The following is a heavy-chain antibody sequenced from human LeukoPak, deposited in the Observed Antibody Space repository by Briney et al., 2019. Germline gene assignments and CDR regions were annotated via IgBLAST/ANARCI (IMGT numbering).Heavy chain of an antibody. V-gene: IGHV3-73*01. CDR2: IRSKANDYAT. CDR3: QAYYYYYMDV. CDR1: GISFDGSP. J-gene: IGHJ6*03. Sequence: GGSLTLSCAASGISFDGSPIHWVRQASGKRLEWVGRIRSKANDYATGYGASVKGRFIISRDDSKNMSYLEMNSLTTEDTAVYLCQAYYYYYMDVWGKGTTVTVSS.